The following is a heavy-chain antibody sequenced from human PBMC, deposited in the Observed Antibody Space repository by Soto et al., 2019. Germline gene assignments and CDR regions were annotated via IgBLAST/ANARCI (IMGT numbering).Heavy chain of an antibody. V-gene: IGHV2-5*02. CDR1: GFSLNTRGVG. CDR2: IYWDNDK. CDR3: AHNNYYGSGSVY. D-gene: IGHD3-10*01. J-gene: IGHJ4*02. Sequence: QITLKESGPTLVKPTQTLTLTCAFSGFSLNTRGVGVGWIRQPPGKALEWLALIYWDNDKRYSPSLRSRLTITEDTPKYHVVLMMTDMDPVDTPTYYCAHNNYYGSGSVYWGQGTLVTVSS.